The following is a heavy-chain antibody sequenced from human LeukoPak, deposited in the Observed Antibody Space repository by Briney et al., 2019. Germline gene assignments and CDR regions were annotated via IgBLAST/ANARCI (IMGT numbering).Heavy chain of an antibody. CDR2: ISGDGGST. V-gene: IGHV3-43*02. J-gene: IGHJ4*02. CDR3: AKSPSSGYYYSLFDY. D-gene: IGHD3-22*01. CDR1: RFTFDDYA. Sequence: GGSLRLSCAASRFTFDDYAMQWVRQAPGKGLEWVSLISGDGGSTYYADSVKGRFTISRDNSKNSLYLQMNSLRTEDTALYYCAKSPSSGYYYSLFDYWGQGTLVTVSS.